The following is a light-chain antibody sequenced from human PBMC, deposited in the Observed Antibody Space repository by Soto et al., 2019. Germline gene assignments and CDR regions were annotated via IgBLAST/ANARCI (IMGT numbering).Light chain of an antibody. Sequence: EVVMTQSPTTLSVSPGERVTLSCRASQTISNNLAWYRKKPGQAPSLLIYGISTRATGLPARFSGSGSGTEFTLTISSLQSDDFARYYCQQYNNWPHTFGQGTKLEIK. J-gene: IGKJ2*01. CDR2: GIS. V-gene: IGKV3-15*01. CDR1: QTISNN. CDR3: QQYNNWPHT.